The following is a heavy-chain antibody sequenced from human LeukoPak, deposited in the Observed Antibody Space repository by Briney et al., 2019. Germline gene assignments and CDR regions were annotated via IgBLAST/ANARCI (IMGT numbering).Heavy chain of an antibody. D-gene: IGHD3-9*01. CDR3: AKSRNTGYSLFDY. V-gene: IGHV3-23*01. CDR2: IGGSGGST. J-gene: IGHJ4*02. CDR1: GFTFSSYA. Sequence: GGSLRLSCAASGFTFSSYAMSWVRQAPGKGLELVSAIGGSGGSTYYADSVKGRFTIARDNSENTLYLQMNSLRAEDTAVYYCAKSRNTGYSLFDYWGQGTLDTVSS.